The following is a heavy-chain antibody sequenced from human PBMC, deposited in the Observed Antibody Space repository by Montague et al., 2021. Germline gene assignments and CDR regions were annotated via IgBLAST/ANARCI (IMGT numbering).Heavy chain of an antibody. CDR1: GDSINTPNW. CDR2: VYHTGST. J-gene: IGHJ6*02. V-gene: IGHV4-4*02. D-gene: IGHD2-15*01. Sequence: SETLSLTCAVSGDSINTPNWWTRVRQFPGKGLEWIREVYHTGSTNYKPSLKSRVTLSVAKSKNQFSLKMTSVTAADTAIYYCARRGGYSARQYSGWDVWGQGSTVTVSS. CDR3: ARRGGYSARQYSGWDV.